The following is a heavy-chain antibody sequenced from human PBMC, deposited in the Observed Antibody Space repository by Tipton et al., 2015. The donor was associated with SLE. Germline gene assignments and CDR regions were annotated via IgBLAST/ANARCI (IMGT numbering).Heavy chain of an antibody. D-gene: IGHD3-22*01. CDR1: GGSISGYY. CDR3: ARDEYRYDTTGYHLLGHFDF. J-gene: IGHJ4*02. CDR2: VFNDGNT. V-gene: IGHV4-39*07. Sequence: TLSLTCTVSGGSISGYYWSWIRQPPGKGLEWIGSVFNDGNTYDNPSLKSRVTISVDTSKNQFSLKLSSVTAADTAVYYCARDEYRYDTTGYHLLGHFDFWGQGTLVTVSS.